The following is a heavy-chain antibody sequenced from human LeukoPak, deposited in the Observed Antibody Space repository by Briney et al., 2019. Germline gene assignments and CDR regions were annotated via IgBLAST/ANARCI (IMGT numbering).Heavy chain of an antibody. CDR3: ARLDILTGYYNGYNDY. J-gene: IGHJ4*02. CDR1: GYSFTSYW. CDR2: IYPGDSDT. D-gene: IGHD3-9*01. V-gene: IGHV5-51*01. Sequence: GESLKISCKGSGYSFTSYWIDWVRQMPGKGLEWMGIIYPGDSDTRYSPSFQGQVTISADKSISTAYLQWSSLKASDTAMYYCARLDILTGYYNGYNDYWGQGTLVTVSS.